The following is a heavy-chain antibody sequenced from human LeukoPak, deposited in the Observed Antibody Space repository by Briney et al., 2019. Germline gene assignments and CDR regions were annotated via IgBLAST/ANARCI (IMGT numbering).Heavy chain of an antibody. V-gene: IGHV4-39*07. D-gene: IGHD3-22*01. CDR3: ARMSGKVTYYYDSSGYRWLDY. CDR1: GDSISSSNYY. CDR2: FSYSGST. Sequence: SETLSLTCTVSGDSISSSNYYWGWIRQPPGKGLEWIGAFSYSGSTNYNPSLKSRVTISVDTSKNQFSLKLSSVTAADTAVYYCARMSGKVTYYYDSSGYRWLDYWGQGTLVTVSS. J-gene: IGHJ4*02.